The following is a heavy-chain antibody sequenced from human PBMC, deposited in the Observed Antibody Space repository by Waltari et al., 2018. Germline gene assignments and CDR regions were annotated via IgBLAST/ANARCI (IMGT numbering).Heavy chain of an antibody. D-gene: IGHD3-22*01. CDR2: LSPTVGTT. CDR1: GGSFASYG. J-gene: IGHJ6*03. Sequence: QVQLVQSGAEVKKPGSSVTVSCKASGGSFASYGISWVRQAPGQGLEWMGGLSPTVGTTNYAQKFQGRVTINADKSTSTAYMHLTSLRSEDAAVYYCAGGYYESSGFSFYYFYHMDVWGKGTTVTVSS. V-gene: IGHV1-69*14. CDR3: AGGYYESSGFSFYYFYHMDV.